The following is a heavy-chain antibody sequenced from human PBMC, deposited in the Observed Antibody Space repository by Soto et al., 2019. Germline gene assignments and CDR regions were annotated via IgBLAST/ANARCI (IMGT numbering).Heavy chain of an antibody. CDR3: ARGVLRFFYYYGMDV. V-gene: IGHV1-69*13. J-gene: IGHJ6*02. D-gene: IGHD3-3*01. CDR1: GGTFSSYA. CDR2: IIPIFGTA. Sequence: VASVKVSCKASGGTFSSYAISWVRQAPGQGLEWMGGIIPIFGTANYAQKFQGRVTITADESTSTAYMELSSLRSEDTAVYYCARGVLRFFYYYGMDVWGQGTTVTVSS.